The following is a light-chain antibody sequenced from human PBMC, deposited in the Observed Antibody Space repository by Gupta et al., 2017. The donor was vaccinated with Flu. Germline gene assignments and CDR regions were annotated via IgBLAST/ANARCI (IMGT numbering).Light chain of an antibody. J-gene: IGKJ1*01. V-gene: IGKV3-15*01. CDR3: QQYNNWPPVT. CDR2: GAS. Sequence: ERATLSCRASQSVSSNLAWYQQKPGQAPRLLIYGASTRATGIPDRFSGSGSGTEFTLTISSLQSEDFAVYYCQQYNNWPPVTFGQGTKVEIK. CDR1: QSVSSN.